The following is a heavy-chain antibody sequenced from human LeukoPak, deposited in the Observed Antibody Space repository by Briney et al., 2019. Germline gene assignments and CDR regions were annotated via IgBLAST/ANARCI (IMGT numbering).Heavy chain of an antibody. Sequence: ETLSLTCTVSGGSISSYWMSWVRQPPGKGLEWVANIKQDESENYYVDPVKGRFIISRVNTKNSLFLLMHSLTAEAAAVYYCARMYSSSWYIRDCYFDYWGQGSQVTVS. V-gene: IGHV3-7*04. D-gene: IGHD6-13*01. CDR2: IKQDESEN. J-gene: IGHJ4*02. CDR3: ARMYSSSWYIRDCYFDY. CDR1: GGSISSYW.